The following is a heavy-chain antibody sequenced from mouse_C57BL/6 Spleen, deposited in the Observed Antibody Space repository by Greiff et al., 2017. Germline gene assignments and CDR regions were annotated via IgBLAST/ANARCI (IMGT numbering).Heavy chain of an antibody. Sequence: QVQLQQSDAELVKPGASVKISCKVSGYTFTDHTIHWMKQRPEQGLEWIGYIYPRDGSTKNNEKFKGKATLTADKSSSTAYMQLNSLTSEDSAVYFCARGVFITTVVDYFDDWGQGTTLTVSS. V-gene: IGHV1-78*01. CDR2: IYPRDGST. D-gene: IGHD1-1*01. CDR3: ARGVFITTVVDYFDD. J-gene: IGHJ2*01. CDR1: GYTFTDHT.